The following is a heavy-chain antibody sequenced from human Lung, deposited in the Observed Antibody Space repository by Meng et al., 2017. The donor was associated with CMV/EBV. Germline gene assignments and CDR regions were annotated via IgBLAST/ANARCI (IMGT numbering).Heavy chain of an antibody. J-gene: IGHJ4*02. CDR3: ARDQGGSSRGVDY. CDR1: GFNFRSYW. Sequence: AASGFNFRSYWMHWVRQAPGKGLVWVSRSNSDESTTNYADSVEGRFTISRDNAKSTLYLQMNSLRAEDTAVYYCARDQGGSSRGVDYWGQGTLVTVSS. D-gene: IGHD1-26*01. CDR2: SNSDESTT. V-gene: IGHV3-74*01.